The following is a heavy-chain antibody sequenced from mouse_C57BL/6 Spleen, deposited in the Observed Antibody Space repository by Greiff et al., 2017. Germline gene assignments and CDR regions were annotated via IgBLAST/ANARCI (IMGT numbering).Heavy chain of an antibody. J-gene: IGHJ2*01. Sequence: EVQLGESGPGLVKPSQSLSLTCSVTGYSITSGYYWNWIRQFPGNKLEWMGYISYDGSNNYNPSLKNRISFTRDTSKNQFFLKLNSVTTEDTATYYCASAHYYGSSPFDYWGQGTTLTVSS. CDR1: GYSITSGYY. V-gene: IGHV3-6*01. D-gene: IGHD1-1*01. CDR3: ASAHYYGSSPFDY. CDR2: ISYDGSN.